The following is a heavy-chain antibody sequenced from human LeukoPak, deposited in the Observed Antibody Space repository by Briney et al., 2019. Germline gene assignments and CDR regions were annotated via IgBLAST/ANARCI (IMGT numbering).Heavy chain of an antibody. D-gene: IGHD6-6*01. CDR3: ARVAASRSSSPWFDP. J-gene: IGHJ5*02. CDR2: IIPIFGTA. CDR1: GGTFSSYA. V-gene: IGHV1-69*13. Sequence: SVKVSCKSSGGTFSSYAISWVRQAPGQGLEWMGGIIPIFGTANYAQKFQGRVTITADESTSTAYMELSSLRSEDTAVYYCARVAASRSSSPWFDPWGQGTLVTVSS.